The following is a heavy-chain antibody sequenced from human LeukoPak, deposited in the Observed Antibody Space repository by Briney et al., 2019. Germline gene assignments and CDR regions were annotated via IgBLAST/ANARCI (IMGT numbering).Heavy chain of an antibody. CDR3: ARGHSSGWYDQYYFDH. CDR1: GFTFDDYA. J-gene: IGHJ4*02. V-gene: IGHV3-7*01. CDR2: IKHDGSER. D-gene: IGHD6-19*01. Sequence: AGGSLRLSCAASGFTFDDYAMHWVRQAPGKGLEWVANIKHDGSERDYVDSVKGRFTISRDNAKNSVYLQMNSLRAEDTAVYYCARGHSSGWYDQYYFDHWGQGTPVTVSS.